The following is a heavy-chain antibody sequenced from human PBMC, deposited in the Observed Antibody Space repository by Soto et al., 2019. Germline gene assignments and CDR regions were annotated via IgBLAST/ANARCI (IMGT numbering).Heavy chain of an antibody. Sequence: PPETLNLTCTVYGGSISSSIYYWGWIRQPPGKGLKWIGSIYYSGSTYYKPSIKSRVTISVDKSKNQFSLKLSSVTAADTAVYYCARTPLLWGQGSLVTVSS. CDR2: IYYSGST. CDR3: ARTPLL. J-gene: IGHJ4*02. D-gene: IGHD1-26*01. CDR1: GGSISSSIYY. V-gene: IGHV4-39*01.